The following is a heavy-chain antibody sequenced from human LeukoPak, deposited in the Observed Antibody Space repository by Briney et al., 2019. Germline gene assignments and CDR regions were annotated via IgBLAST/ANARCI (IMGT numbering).Heavy chain of an antibody. V-gene: IGHV3-30*02. D-gene: IGHD1-26*01. CDR3: AKPLGGNYPQPFDY. CDR1: GFTFSSYG. Sequence: QPGGSLRLSCAASGFTFSSYGMYWVRQAPGKGLEWVAYIRYDATNKFYVDSVKGRFTISRDNSKNTLYLQMNSLRAEDTALYYCAKPLGGNYPQPFDYWGQGTLVSVFS. CDR2: IRYDATNK. J-gene: IGHJ4*02.